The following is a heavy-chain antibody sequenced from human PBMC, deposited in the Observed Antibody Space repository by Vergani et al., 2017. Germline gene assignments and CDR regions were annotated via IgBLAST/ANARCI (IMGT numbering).Heavy chain of an antibody. J-gene: IGHJ4*02. CDR2: ISAYNGNT. CDR3: ARLVSGGVIVELPDY. CDR1: GGTFSSYA. V-gene: IGHV1-18*01. Sequence: QVQLVQSGAEVKKPGSSVKVSCKASGGTFSSYAISWVRQAPGQGLEWMGWISAYNGNTNYAQKLQGRVTMTTDTSTSTAYMELRSLRSDDTAVYYCARLVSGGVIVELPDYWGQGTLVTVSS. D-gene: IGHD3-16*02.